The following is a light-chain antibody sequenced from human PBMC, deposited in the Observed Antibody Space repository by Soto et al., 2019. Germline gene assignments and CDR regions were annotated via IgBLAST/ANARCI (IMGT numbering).Light chain of an antibody. CDR2: GNS. CDR3: QYYDSSLSGYV. CDR1: SSNIGAGYD. Sequence: QSVLTQPPSVSGAPGQRVTISCTGSSSNIGAGYDVHWYQQLPGTAPKVLIYGNSNRPSGVPDRFSGSKSGTSASLAITGLQAEDEADYYCQYYDSSLSGYVFGTGTKVTV. V-gene: IGLV1-40*01. J-gene: IGLJ1*01.